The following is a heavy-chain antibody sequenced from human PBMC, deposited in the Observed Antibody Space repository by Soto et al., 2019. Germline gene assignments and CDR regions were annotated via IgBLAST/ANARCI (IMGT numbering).Heavy chain of an antibody. V-gene: IGHV1-18*01. CDR3: ARGRYGDY. CDR2: ISAHNGNT. J-gene: IGHJ4*02. CDR1: GYTFTSYG. Sequence: QVHLVQSGAEVKKPGASVKVSCKASGYTFTSYGITWVRQAPGQGLEWMGWISAHNGNTDYAQKLQGRVIVTRDTSTSTASMALRSLRSADTAVYYCARGRYGDYWGQGALVTVSS. D-gene: IGHD1-1*01.